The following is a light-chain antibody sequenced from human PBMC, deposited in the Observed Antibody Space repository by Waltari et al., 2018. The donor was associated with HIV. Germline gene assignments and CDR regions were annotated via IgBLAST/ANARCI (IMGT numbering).Light chain of an antibody. J-gene: IGLJ1*01. CDR2: DAD. CDR1: HIGNRD. V-gene: IGLV3-21*04. Sequence: SYVLTQPPSISVAPGKTAKIPCGRHHIGNRDVHWYQQKPGQAPILVIFDADHRPSGIPERFSGSNSDNTATLTINRVEVGDEADYYCQVWDSGSDHVFGSGTTVTVL. CDR3: QVWDSGSDHV.